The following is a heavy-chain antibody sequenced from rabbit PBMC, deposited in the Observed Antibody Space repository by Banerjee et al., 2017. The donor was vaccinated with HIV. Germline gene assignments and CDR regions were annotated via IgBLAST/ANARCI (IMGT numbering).Heavy chain of an antibody. J-gene: IGHJ4*01. CDR3: ARRGAGSSYWMDYYFNL. V-gene: IGHV1S43*01. Sequence: QQQLEESGGGLVKPGGTLTLTCKASGIDFSSYQYICWVRQAPGKGLEWIACIYTGDGASYYANWTKGRFTISKTSSTVDLKMTSLTAADTATYFCARRGAGSSYWMDYYFNLWGPGTLVTVS. CDR1: GIDFSSYQY. CDR2: IYTGDGAS. D-gene: IGHD8-1*01.